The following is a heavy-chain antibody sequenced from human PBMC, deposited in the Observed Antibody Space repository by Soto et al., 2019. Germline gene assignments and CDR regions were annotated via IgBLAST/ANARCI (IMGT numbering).Heavy chain of an antibody. CDR3: ARNSDLYYYYGMDV. Sequence: GGSLRLSCAASGFTFSSYDMHWVRQATGKGLEWVSAIGTAGDTYYPGSVKGRFTISRENAKNSLYLQMNSLRAEDTAVYYCARNSDLYYYYGMDVWGQGTTVTVSS. CDR2: IGTAGDT. V-gene: IGHV3-13*01. J-gene: IGHJ6*02. CDR1: GFTFSSYD.